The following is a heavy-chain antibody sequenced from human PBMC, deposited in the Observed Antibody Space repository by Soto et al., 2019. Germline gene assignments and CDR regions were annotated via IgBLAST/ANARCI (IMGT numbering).Heavy chain of an antibody. CDR1: GGSISSSSYY. D-gene: IGHD2-21*02. V-gene: IGHV4-39*01. J-gene: IGHJ6*02. CDR2: IYYSGST. CDR3: ARLDYAYCGGDCYSNYYYYYGMDV. Sequence: ETLSLTCTVSGGSISSSSYYWGWIRQPPGKGLEWIGSIYYSGSTYYNPSLKSRVTISVDTSKNQFSLKLSSVTAADTAVYYCARLDYAYCGGDCYSNYYYYYGMDVWGQGTTVS.